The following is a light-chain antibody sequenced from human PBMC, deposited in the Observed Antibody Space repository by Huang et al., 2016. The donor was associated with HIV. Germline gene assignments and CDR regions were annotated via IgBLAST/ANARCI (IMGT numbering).Light chain of an antibody. V-gene: IGKV3-20*01. CDR2: GAS. J-gene: IGKJ2*01. CDR1: QTVSNHF. CDR3: QQFSTSPPMYT. Sequence: EIVLTQSPGTLSLSPGERATLSCRASQTVSNHFLAWYQQKPGQAPRLLIYGASSRATGIPDRFSGSASGTDYTLTITRLEPEYFGVYYCQQFSTSPPMYTFGGGTKRET.